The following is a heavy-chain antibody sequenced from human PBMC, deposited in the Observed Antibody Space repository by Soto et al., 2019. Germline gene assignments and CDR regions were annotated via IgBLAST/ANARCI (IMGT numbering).Heavy chain of an antibody. CDR3: ARVLFRLRYYDFWSGSYGMDV. CDR2: INHSGST. Sequence: SETLSLTCAVYGGSFSGYYWSWIRQPPGKGLEWIGEINHSGSTNYNPSLKSQVTISVDTSKNQFSLKLSSVTAADTAVYYCARVLFRLRYYDFWSGSYGMDVWGQGTTVTVS. J-gene: IGHJ6*02. V-gene: IGHV4-34*01. D-gene: IGHD3-3*01. CDR1: GGSFSGYY.